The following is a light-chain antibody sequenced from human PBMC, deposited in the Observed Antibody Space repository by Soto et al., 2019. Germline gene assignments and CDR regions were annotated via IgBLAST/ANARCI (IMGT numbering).Light chain of an antibody. V-gene: IGKV1-27*01. CDR3: QKYNNAPLT. CDR1: QGVSNY. Sequence: DVRMTQSPSSLSASVGDRVTITCRASQGVSNYLAWYQQKPGKVPKLLIYSASTLQSGVPSRFSGSGSGTDFILTISILQPEDVATYYCQKYNNAPLTFGGGTKVEIK. J-gene: IGKJ4*01. CDR2: SAS.